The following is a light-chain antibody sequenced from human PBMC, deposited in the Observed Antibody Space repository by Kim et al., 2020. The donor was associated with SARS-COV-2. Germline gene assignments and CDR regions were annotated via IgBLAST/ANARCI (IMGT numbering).Light chain of an antibody. V-gene: IGKV1-39*01. CDR3: QQSYSTCT. CDR2: AAS. Sequence: SASVGDRVTITGRASQSISSYLNWYQQKRGKAPKLLIYAASSLQSGVPSRFSGSGSGTDFTLTISSLQPEDFATYYCQQSYSTCTFGQGTRLEIK. CDR1: QSISSY. J-gene: IGKJ5*01.